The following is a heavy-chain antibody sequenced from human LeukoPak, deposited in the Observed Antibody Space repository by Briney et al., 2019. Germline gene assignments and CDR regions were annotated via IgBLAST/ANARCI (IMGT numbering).Heavy chain of an antibody. CDR2: IKTNTGNP. Sequence: ASVKVSCKASGYTFTTYAMNWVRQAPGQGLEYMGWIKTNTGNPTYAQGFTGRFVFSLDTSVSTAYLQIDSLKAEDTAVYYCAREGIHFSDPLDYWGQGTLVTVSS. V-gene: IGHV7-4-1*01. D-gene: IGHD5-18*01. CDR3: AREGIHFSDPLDY. J-gene: IGHJ4*02. CDR1: GYTFTTYA.